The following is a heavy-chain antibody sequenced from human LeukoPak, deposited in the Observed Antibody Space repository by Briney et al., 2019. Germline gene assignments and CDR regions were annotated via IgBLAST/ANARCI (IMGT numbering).Heavy chain of an antibody. V-gene: IGHV3-30*18. J-gene: IGHJ6*02. Sequence: QPGGSLRLSCAASGFTFSSYGMHWVRQAPGKGLEWVAVISYDGSNKYYADSVKGRFTISRDNSKNTLYLQMNSLRAEDTAVYYCAKVGRYCSSTSCSRTYYYYGMDVWGQGTTVTVSS. CDR3: AKVGRYCSSTSCSRTYYYYGMDV. CDR2: ISYDGSNK. D-gene: IGHD2-2*01. CDR1: GFTFSSYG.